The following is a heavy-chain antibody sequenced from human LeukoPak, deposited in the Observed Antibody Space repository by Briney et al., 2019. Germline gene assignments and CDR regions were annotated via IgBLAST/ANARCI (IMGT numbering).Heavy chain of an antibody. V-gene: IGHV3-74*01. CDR3: TRGGSPPEALGDAFDM. CDR2: INNDGSST. J-gene: IGHJ3*02. CDR1: GFSFSRYW. Sequence: QPGGSLRLSCAASGFSFSRYWMHWVRPAPGKGLVRVSRINNDGSSTIYADSVKGRFTISRDNAKSTLYLQMNSLRAEDTAMYYCTRGGSPPEALGDAFDMWGQGTMVTVSS. D-gene: IGHD1-26*01.